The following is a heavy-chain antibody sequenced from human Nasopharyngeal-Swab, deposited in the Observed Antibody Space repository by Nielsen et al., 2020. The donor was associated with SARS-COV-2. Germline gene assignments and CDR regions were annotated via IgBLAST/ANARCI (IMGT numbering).Heavy chain of an antibody. CDR3: ARAKGGYSGYGYIDY. CDR1: GFTFSSYG. V-gene: IGHV3-33*01. CDR2: IWYDGSNK. Sequence: SLKISCAASGFTFSSYGMHWVRQAPGKGLEWVAVIWYDGSNKYYADSVKGRFTISRDNSKNTLYLQMNSLRAEDTAVYYCARAKGGYSGYGYIDYWGQGTLVTVSS. J-gene: IGHJ4*02. D-gene: IGHD5-12*01.